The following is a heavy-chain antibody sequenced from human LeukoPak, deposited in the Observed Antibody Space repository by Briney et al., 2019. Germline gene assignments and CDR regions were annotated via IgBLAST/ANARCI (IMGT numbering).Heavy chain of an antibody. CDR1: GGSISSSSYY. CDR2: IYYSGST. D-gene: IGHD6-6*01. Sequence: SETLSLTCTVSGGSISSSSYYWGWIRQPPGKGLEWIGSIYYSGSTYYNPSLKSRVTISVDTSKNQSSLKLSSVTAADTAVYYCARHLSRSRIAARSGLHFGYWGQGTLVTVSS. CDR3: ARHLSRSRIAARSGLHFGY. V-gene: IGHV4-39*01. J-gene: IGHJ4*02.